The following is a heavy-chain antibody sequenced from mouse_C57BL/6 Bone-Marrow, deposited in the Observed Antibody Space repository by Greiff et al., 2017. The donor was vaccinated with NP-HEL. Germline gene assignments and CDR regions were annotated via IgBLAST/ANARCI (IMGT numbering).Heavy chain of an antibody. J-gene: IGHJ2*01. Sequence: VQLQQSVAELVRPGASVKLSCTASGFNIKNTYMHWVKQRPEQGLEWIGEIDPSDSYTNYNQKFKGKATLTVDTSSSTAYMQLSSLTSEDSAVYYCASGIYYGNSRYYFDYWGQGTTLTVSS. D-gene: IGHD2-1*01. CDR2: IDPSDSYT. CDR1: GFNIKNTY. CDR3: ASGIYYGNSRYYFDY. V-gene: IGHV14-3*01.